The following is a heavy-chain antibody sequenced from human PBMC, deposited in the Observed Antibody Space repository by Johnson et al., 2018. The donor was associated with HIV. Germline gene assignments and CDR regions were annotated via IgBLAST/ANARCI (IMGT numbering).Heavy chain of an antibody. D-gene: IGHD1-26*01. J-gene: IGHJ3*02. CDR1: GFTFSSYG. V-gene: IGHV3-30*02. CDR3: ATSGSHFAFDI. CDR2: IWYDDSNE. Sequence: QVQLVESGGGVFQPGGSLRLSCAASGFTFSSYGMHWVRQAPGKGLEWGAFIWYDDSNEYYGESVKGRFTISRDNSKNTLYLQMSSLRAEDTAVYYCATSGSHFAFDIWVQGTMVTVSS.